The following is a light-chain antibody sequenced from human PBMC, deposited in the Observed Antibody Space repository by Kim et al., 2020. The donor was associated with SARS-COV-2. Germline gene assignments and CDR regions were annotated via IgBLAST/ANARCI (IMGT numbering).Light chain of an antibody. V-gene: IGKV3-11*01. J-gene: IGKJ4*01. CDR3: QQRASWPRLT. CDR1: QGVGSS. CDR2: HAS. Sequence: LSPGDRAPLACRGSQGVGSSLAWYQQKPGQAPRLLIYHASNRATGIPARFSGSGSWTDFTLTISSLEPEDFAVYYCQQRASWPRLTFGGGTKLEI.